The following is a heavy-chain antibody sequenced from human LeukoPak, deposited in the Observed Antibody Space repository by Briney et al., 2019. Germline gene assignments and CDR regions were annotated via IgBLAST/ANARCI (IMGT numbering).Heavy chain of an antibody. CDR1: GFTFSSYG. CDR3: ARDNTAAAGTVDY. CDR2: IWYDGSNK. Sequence: QSGGSLRLSCAASGFTFSSYGMNWVRQAPGKGLEWVAIIWYDGSNKYYADSVKGRFTISRDNSKNTLYLQMNSLRAEDTAVYYCARDNTAAAGTVDYWGQGTLVTVSS. D-gene: IGHD6-13*01. V-gene: IGHV3-33*01. J-gene: IGHJ4*02.